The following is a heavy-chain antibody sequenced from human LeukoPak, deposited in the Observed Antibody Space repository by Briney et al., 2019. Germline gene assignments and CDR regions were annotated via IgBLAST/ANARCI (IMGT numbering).Heavy chain of an antibody. CDR1: GGTFSSYA. CDR3: ARDKWFGVRNAFDI. V-gene: IGHV1-69*13. CDR2: IIPIFGTA. Sequence: GASVKVSCKASGGTFSSYAISWVRQAPGQGLEWMGGIIPIFGTANYAQKFQGRVTITADESTSTAYMELSSLRSEDTAVYYCARDKWFGVRNAFDIWGQGTMVTVSS. D-gene: IGHD3-10*01. J-gene: IGHJ3*02.